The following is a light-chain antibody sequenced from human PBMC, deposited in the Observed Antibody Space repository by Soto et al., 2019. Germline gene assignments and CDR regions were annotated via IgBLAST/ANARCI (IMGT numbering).Light chain of an antibody. V-gene: IGKV1-39*01. Sequence: DIQMTQSPSSLSVSLVVRVAITCRASQSISTHLTWYQQKPGKAPNLLIHAASNLQTGVPSRFSGSGSGTDFTLTISSLQPEDFATYYCQQSYNAPRTFGQGTKVDI. CDR3: QQSYNAPRT. CDR1: QSISTH. CDR2: AAS. J-gene: IGKJ1*01.